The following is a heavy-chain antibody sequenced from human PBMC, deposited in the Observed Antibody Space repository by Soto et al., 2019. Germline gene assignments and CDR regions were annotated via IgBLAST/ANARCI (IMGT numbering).Heavy chain of an antibody. CDR2: IYWDDSK. Sequence: QITLKESGPTLVRPTQTLTLTCAFSGFSLSTSGVGVGWLRQPPGKALEWLAVIYWDDSKHYSPSLRSRLTITKDTSKNQVVLTITNMDPMDTGTYYCAHKGPEDWPLDYWGQGTLVTVSS. J-gene: IGHJ4*02. CDR3: AHKGPEDWPLDY. CDR1: GFSLSTSGVG. D-gene: IGHD3-9*01. V-gene: IGHV2-5*02.